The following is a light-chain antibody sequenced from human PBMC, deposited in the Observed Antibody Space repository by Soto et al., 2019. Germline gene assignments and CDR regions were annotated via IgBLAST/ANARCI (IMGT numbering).Light chain of an antibody. V-gene: IGKV3D-15*01. CDR2: GIS. J-gene: IGKJ5*01. CDR3: QQHGQWPIT. CDR1: QSVNSH. Sequence: EIVMTQSPATLSVSPGGRSTLSCRASQSVNSHYLAWYQQKPGRAPRLLIYGISKRATDIPDRFSGSGSGTEFTLTISSLQPEDFATYYCQQHGQWPITFGQGTRLEIK.